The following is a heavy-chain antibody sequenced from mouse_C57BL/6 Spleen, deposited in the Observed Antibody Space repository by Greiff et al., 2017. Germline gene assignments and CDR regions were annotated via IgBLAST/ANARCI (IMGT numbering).Heavy chain of an antibody. CDR3: ARGYDSLSLDY. V-gene: IGHV5-6*01. CDR2: ISSGGSYT. J-gene: IGHJ2*01. Sequence: DVQLQESGGDLVKPGGSLKLSCAASGFTFSSYGMSWVRQTPDKRLEWVATISSGGSYTYYPDSVKVRFTISRDNAKNTLYLQISSLKSEDTAMYDCARGYDSLSLDYWGQGATLTVSS. CDR1: GFTFSSYG. D-gene: IGHD2-4*01.